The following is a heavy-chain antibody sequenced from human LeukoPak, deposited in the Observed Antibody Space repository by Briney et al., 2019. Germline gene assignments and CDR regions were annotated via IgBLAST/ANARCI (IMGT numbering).Heavy chain of an antibody. CDR1: GGSISSGGYS. V-gene: IGHV4-30-2*01. D-gene: IGHD1-26*01. CDR2: IYHSGST. CDR3: ARSGSYYHRSFKRGFDY. J-gene: IGHJ4*02. Sequence: SETLSLTCAVSGGSISSGGYSWSWIRQPPGKGLEWIGYIYHSGSTYYNPSLKSRVTISVDRSKNQFSLKLSSVTAADTAVYYCARSGSYYHRSFKRGFDYWGQGTLVTVSS.